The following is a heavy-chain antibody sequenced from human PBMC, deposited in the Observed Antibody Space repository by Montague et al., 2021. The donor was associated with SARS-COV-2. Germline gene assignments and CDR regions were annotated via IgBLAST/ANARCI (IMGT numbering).Heavy chain of an antibody. D-gene: IGHD1-1*01. CDR2: IYYSGTT. CDR3: AMEDAGDWYLDL. CDR1: GGSISSSSYY. Sequence: SETQSLTCTVSGGSISSSSYYWGWIRQPPGKGPEWIGSIYYSGTTFYNPPLRSRVIMSVDTSKHQFSLRLSSVTAADTAVFYCAMEDAGDWYLDLWGRGTVVTVSS. J-gene: IGHJ2*01. V-gene: IGHV4-39*01.